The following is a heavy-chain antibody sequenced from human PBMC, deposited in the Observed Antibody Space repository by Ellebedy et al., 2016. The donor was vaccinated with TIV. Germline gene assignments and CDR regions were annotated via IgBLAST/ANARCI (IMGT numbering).Heavy chain of an antibody. Sequence: GESLKISXAASGFTFSSYAMHWVRQAPGKGLEWVAVISYDGSNKYYADSVKGRFTISRDNSKNTLYLQMNSLRAEDTAVYYCSRCGGDCYFGPTFDYWGQGTLVTVSS. J-gene: IGHJ4*02. V-gene: IGHV3-30-3*01. D-gene: IGHD2-21*01. CDR3: SRCGGDCYFGPTFDY. CDR1: GFTFSSYA. CDR2: ISYDGSNK.